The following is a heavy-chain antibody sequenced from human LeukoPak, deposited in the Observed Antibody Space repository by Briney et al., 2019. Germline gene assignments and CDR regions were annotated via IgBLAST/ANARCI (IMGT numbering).Heavy chain of an antibody. Sequence: GGSLRLSCAASGFTFSSYGMHWVRQAPGKGLEWVAFIRYDGSNKYYADSVKGRFTISRDNSKNTLYLQMNSLRAEDTAVYYCAKGGSHCSSTSCFPFDYWGQGTLVTVSS. CDR3: AKGGSHCSSTSCFPFDY. CDR1: GFTFSSYG. CDR2: IRYDGSNK. D-gene: IGHD2-2*01. V-gene: IGHV3-30*02. J-gene: IGHJ4*02.